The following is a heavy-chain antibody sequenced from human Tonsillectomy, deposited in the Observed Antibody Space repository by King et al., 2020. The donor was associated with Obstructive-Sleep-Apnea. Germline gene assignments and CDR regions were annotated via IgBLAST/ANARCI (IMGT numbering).Heavy chain of an antibody. J-gene: IGHJ6*02. Sequence: VQLQQWGAGLLKPSETLSLTCAVYGGSFSGYYWSWIRQPPGKGLEWIGEINHSGSTNYNPSLKSRVTISVDTSKNQFSLKLSSVTAADTAVYYCARTPTVRHYGMDVWGQGTTVTVSS. CDR3: ARTPTVRHYGMDV. D-gene: IGHD4-17*01. CDR1: GGSFSGYY. CDR2: INHSGST. V-gene: IGHV4-34*01.